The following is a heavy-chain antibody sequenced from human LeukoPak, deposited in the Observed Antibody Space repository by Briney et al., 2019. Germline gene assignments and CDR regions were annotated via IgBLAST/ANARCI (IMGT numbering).Heavy chain of an antibody. CDR1: EFTFSNYA. V-gene: IGHV3-23*01. CDR3: ARPAVVRGVIIDY. J-gene: IGHJ4*02. Sequence: GGSLRLSCVASEFTFSNYAMSWVRQAPGKGLEWVSAIGVSTSSTYYADSVKGRFTISRDNAKNTLYLQMNSLRAEDTAVYYCARPAVVRGVIIDYWGQGTLVTVSS. D-gene: IGHD3-10*01. CDR2: IGVSTSST.